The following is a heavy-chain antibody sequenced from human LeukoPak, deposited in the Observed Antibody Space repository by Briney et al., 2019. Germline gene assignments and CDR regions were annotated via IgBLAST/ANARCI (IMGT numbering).Heavy chain of an antibody. Sequence: GGSLRLSCAASGFTFSSYAMSWVRQAPGRGLEWVSGLTGSGGTTYYADSVKGRFTISRDNSRNTLYLQMNSLTAEDTAVYFCARDLKWLQTFDHWGQGSLVSVSS. D-gene: IGHD5-24*01. CDR1: GFTFSSYA. V-gene: IGHV3-23*01. CDR3: ARDLKWLQTFDH. J-gene: IGHJ4*02. CDR2: LTGSGGTT.